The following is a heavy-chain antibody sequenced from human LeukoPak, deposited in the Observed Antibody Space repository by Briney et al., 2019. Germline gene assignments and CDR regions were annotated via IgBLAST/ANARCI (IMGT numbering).Heavy chain of an antibody. CDR1: GGTFSSYA. J-gene: IGHJ4*02. CDR3: ASADPDNPFFDY. D-gene: IGHD1-14*01. V-gene: IGHV1-69*13. Sequence: GASVKVSCKASGGTFSSYAISWVRQAPGQGLEWMGGIIPIFGTANYAQKFQGRVTIAADESTSTAYMELSSLRSEDTAVYYCASADPDNPFFDYWGQGTLVTVSS. CDR2: IIPIFGTA.